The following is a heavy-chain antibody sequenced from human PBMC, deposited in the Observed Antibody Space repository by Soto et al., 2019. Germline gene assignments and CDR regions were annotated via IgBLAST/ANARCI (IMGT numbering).Heavy chain of an antibody. Sequence: GGSLRLSCAASGFTFSSYAMSWVRQAPGKGLEWVSAISGSGGSTYYADSVKGRFTISRDNSKNTLYLQMNSLRAEDTAVYYCAKVIGDLEQWLVHHYYYYGMDVWGQGTTVTVSS. V-gene: IGHV3-23*01. D-gene: IGHD6-19*01. CDR3: AKVIGDLEQWLVHHYYYYGMDV. CDR2: ISGSGGST. CDR1: GFTFSSYA. J-gene: IGHJ6*02.